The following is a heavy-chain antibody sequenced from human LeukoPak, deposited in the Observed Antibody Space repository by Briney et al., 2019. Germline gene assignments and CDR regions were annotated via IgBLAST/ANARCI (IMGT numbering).Heavy chain of an antibody. D-gene: IGHD6-13*01. J-gene: IGHJ4*02. CDR2: ISAYNGNT. V-gene: IGHV1-18*01. CDR3: ARVVSSSRYVPPAY. CDR1: GYTFTSYG. Sequence: GASVKVSCKASGYTFTSYGISWVRQAPGQGLEWMGWISAYNGNTNYAQKLQGRVTMTTDTSTSTAYMELRSLRSDDTAVYYCARVVSSSRYVPPAYWGQGTLVTVSS.